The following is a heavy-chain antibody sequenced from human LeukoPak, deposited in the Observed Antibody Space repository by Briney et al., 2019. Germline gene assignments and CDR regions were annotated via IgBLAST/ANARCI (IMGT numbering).Heavy chain of an antibody. D-gene: IGHD1-26*01. V-gene: IGHV4-4*02. CDR3: ARQKWEQQGRDYYFNGLDV. Sequence: PSGTLSLTCAVSGGSISSSNWWSWVRQPPGKGLEWIGEIYLYGTTNYNPSLKSRVTMSVDRSKNQFSLKLSSVTAADTAVYYCARQKWEQQGRDYYFNGLDVWGPGTTVTVSS. CDR1: GGSISSSNW. CDR2: IYLYGTT. J-gene: IGHJ6*02.